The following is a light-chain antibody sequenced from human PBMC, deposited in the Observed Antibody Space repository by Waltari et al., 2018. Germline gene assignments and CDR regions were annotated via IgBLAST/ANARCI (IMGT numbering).Light chain of an antibody. CDR2: QTT. J-gene: IGKJ2*01. Sequence: DIQLTQSPSSLAASVGDRVTLTCRASQDIGGYLNWYQHQPGRAPKLLIYQTTILTTGVPSRFSGGASRTDYTLTITNLQPEDIATYYCQYYDNLPMFTFGPGTKVEIK. CDR1: QDIGGY. CDR3: QYYDNLPMFT. V-gene: IGKV1-33*01.